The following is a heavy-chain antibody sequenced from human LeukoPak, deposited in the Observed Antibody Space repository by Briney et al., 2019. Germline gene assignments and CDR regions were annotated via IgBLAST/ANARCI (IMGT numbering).Heavy chain of an antibody. D-gene: IGHD5-18*01. Sequence: SVKVSCKASGGTFSSYAISWVRQAPGQGLEWMGRIIPILGIANYAQKFRGRVTITADKSTSTAYMELSSLRSEDTAVYYCATTLGYSYGYPFDYWGQGTLVTVSS. CDR2: IIPILGIA. V-gene: IGHV1-69*04. J-gene: IGHJ4*02. CDR3: ATTLGYSYGYPFDY. CDR1: GGTFSSYA.